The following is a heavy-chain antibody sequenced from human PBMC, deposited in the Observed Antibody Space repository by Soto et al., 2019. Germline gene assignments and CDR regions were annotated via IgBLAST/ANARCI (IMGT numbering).Heavy chain of an antibody. CDR2: ISGSGGST. CDR1: GFTFSSYA. Sequence: GGSLRLSCAASGFTFSSYAMSWVRQAPGKGLEWVSAISGSGGSTYYADSVKGRFTISRDNSKNTLYLQMNSLRAEDTAVYYCANWGPELLWFGELFPHFDDWGQGTLVTVSS. J-gene: IGHJ4*02. CDR3: ANWGPELLWFGELFPHFDD. V-gene: IGHV3-23*01. D-gene: IGHD3-10*01.